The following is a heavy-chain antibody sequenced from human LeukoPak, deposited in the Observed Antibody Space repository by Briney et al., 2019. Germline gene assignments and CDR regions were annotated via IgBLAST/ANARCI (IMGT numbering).Heavy chain of an antibody. CDR2: VNLQGST. CDR3: AREGGPYRPLDY. CDR1: VGSITQTNY. Sequence: SGTLSLTCDVSVGSITQTNYWTWGRQPPGKGLEWIGEVNLQGSTNYNPSLMRRVAISVDTSANHVSLQLTSVTAADTAVYYCAREGGPYRPLDYSGQGTLVTVSS. J-gene: IGHJ4*02. V-gene: IGHV4-4*02.